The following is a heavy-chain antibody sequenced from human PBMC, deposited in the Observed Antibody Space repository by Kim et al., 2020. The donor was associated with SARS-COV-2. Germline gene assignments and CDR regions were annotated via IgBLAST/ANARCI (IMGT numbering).Heavy chain of an antibody. V-gene: IGHV1-18*01. Sequence: ASVKVSCKASGYTFVNHGINWVRQAPGQGLEWIAWISTFDRKANVAQKFQDRVIMTTDTSTTTVYLALRSLRSDDTALSYCARGSAHIPYYFDLWGRGSRVTDST. D-gene: IGHD3-9*01. CDR1: GYTFVNHG. CDR2: ISTFDRKA. J-gene: IGHJ4*02. CDR3: ARGSAHIPYYFDL.